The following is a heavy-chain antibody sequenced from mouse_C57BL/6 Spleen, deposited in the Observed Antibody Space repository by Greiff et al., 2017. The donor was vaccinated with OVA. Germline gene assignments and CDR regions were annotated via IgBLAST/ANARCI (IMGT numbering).Heavy chain of an antibody. CDR3: ARNLYGRFDY. V-gene: IGHV5-17*01. D-gene: IGHD1-1*02. CDR1: GFTFSDYG. CDR2: ISSGSSTI. Sequence: EVMLVESGGGLVKPGGSLKLSCAASGFTFSDYGMHWVRQAPEKGLEWVAYISSGSSTIYYADTVKGRFTLSRDNAKNTLFLQMTSLRSEDTAMYYCARNLYGRFDYWGQGTTLTVSS. J-gene: IGHJ2*01.